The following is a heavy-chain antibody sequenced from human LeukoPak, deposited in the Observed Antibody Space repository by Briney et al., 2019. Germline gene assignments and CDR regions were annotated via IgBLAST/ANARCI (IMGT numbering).Heavy chain of an antibody. CDR3: ARAQDKDLNGYYYYMDV. CDR2: INWNGGST. CDR1: GFTFDDYG. V-gene: IGHV3-20*04. Sequence: GGSLRLSCVASGFTFDDYGMNWVRQAPGKGLEWVSGINWNGGSTSYADSVKGRFSISRDNAKNSLYLQMNSLRAEDTALYYCARAQDKDLNGYYYYMDVWGKGTTVTVSS. D-gene: IGHD2-15*01. J-gene: IGHJ6*03.